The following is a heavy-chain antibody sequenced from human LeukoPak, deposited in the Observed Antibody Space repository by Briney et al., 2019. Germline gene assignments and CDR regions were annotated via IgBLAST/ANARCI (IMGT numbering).Heavy chain of an antibody. Sequence: GGSLRLSCAASGCTFDDYAMHWVRQAPGKGLQWVSGISWNSGSIGYADSVKGRFTISRDNAKNSLYLQMNSLRAEDTAVYYCARGQWWQFIAVAITSYFDRWGQGTLVTVSS. J-gene: IGHJ4*02. CDR3: ARGQWWQFIAVAITSYFDR. V-gene: IGHV3-9*01. CDR2: ISWNSGSI. D-gene: IGHD6-19*01. CDR1: GCTFDDYA.